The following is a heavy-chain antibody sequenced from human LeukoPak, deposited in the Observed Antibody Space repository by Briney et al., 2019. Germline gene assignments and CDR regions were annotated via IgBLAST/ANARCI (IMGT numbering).Heavy chain of an antibody. J-gene: IGHJ4*02. CDR1: GYTFTGYY. V-gene: IGHV1-2*06. Sequence: ASVKVSCKASGYTFTGYYMHWVRQAPGQGLEWMGRINPNSGGTNYAQKFQGRVTMTRDTSISTAYMKLSSLRSEDTAVYYCATHADYYGSGTWGQGTLVTVSS. CDR2: INPNSGGT. CDR3: ATHADYYGSGT. D-gene: IGHD3-10*01.